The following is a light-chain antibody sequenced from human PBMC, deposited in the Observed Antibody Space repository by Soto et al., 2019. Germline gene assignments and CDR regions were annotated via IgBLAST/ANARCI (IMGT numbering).Light chain of an antibody. CDR3: QQGYNTPRT. CDR1: QTIDRH. V-gene: IGKV1-39*01. J-gene: IGKJ1*01. Sequence: DIQMTQSPSSLSASVGDRVTITCRASQTIDRHLNWYQQKPGKAPKLLIYGASSFQSGVPSGFSGSGSGTDFPLTITSLHTEDVATYYCQQGYNTPRTFGQGTKLEMK. CDR2: GAS.